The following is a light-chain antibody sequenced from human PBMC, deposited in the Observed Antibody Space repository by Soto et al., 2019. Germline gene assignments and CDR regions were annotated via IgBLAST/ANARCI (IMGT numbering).Light chain of an antibody. V-gene: IGLV2-8*01. CDR3: SSFAGSNMVV. CDR1: SSDVVGYNY. Sequence: QSVLTQPPSASGSPGQPVTISCTGTSSDVVGYNYVSWYQQHPGKAPKLMIYEVSKRPSGVPDSYSGSKSGNTASLTVSGLQAEDEADYYCSSFAGSNMVVFGGGTKVTV. CDR2: EVS. J-gene: IGLJ2*01.